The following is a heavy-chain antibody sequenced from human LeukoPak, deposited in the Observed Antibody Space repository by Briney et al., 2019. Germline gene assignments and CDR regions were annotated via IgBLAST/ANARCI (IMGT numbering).Heavy chain of an antibody. V-gene: IGHV3-66*02. CDR1: GFTFDDYG. CDR2: IYSGDNT. D-gene: IGHD3-16*01. J-gene: IGHJ4*02. CDR3: AGRRVLDASFDY. Sequence: GGSLRLSCAASGFTFDDYGMSWVRQAPGKGLEWVSVIYSGDNTYYVESVKGRFTISRDNSKNTLFLQMNRLRAEDTAVYYCAGRRVLDASFDYWGQGTLVTVSS.